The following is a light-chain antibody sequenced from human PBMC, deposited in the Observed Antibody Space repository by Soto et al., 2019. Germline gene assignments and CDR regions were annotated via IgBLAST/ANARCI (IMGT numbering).Light chain of an antibody. CDR3: QQYGSSPAT. V-gene: IGKV3-20*01. CDR1: QSISSNF. Sequence: EIVLTQSPGTLSLSPGDRATLSCRASQSISSNFLAWYQQKPGQAPRLLIYGASSRATGIPDRFSGSGSGTDFTLTISRLEPEDFAVYYCQQYGSSPATFGQGTKVDIK. J-gene: IGKJ1*01. CDR2: GAS.